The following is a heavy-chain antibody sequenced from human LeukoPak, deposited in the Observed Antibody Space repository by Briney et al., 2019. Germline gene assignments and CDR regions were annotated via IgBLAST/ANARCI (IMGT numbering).Heavy chain of an antibody. CDR3: ARLLYDCGDNWYDA. CDR2: ISSSGSTI. CDR1: RFTVSSYE. Sequence: GGSLRLSCAASRFTVSSYEMNWVRQAPGKGLEWVSYISSSGSTIYYADSVKGRFTISRDNAKNSLYLQMNSLRAEDTAVYYCARLLYDCGDNWYDAWGQGTLVTVSS. J-gene: IGHJ5*02. V-gene: IGHV3-48*03. D-gene: IGHD2-21*02.